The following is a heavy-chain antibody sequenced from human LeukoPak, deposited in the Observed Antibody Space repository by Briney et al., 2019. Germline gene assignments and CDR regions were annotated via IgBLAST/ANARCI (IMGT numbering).Heavy chain of an antibody. V-gene: IGHV6-1*01. J-gene: IGHJ6*03. CDR2: TYYRSKWYN. CDR1: GDSVSSNSAA. Sequence: SQTLSLTCAISGDSVSSNSAAWNWIRQSPSRGLEWLGRTYYRSKWYNDYAVSVKSRITINLDTSTNQFSLKLSSVTAADTAVYYCARHKDYYYSYMDVWGKGTTVTISS. CDR3: ARHKDYYYSYMDV.